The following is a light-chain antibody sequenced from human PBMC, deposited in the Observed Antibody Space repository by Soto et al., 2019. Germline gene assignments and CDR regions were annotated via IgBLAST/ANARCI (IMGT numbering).Light chain of an antibody. CDR1: SSNIGAGYD. CDR2: GNS. V-gene: IGLV1-40*01. Sequence: QSVLTQPPSVSRAPGQRVTISCTGSSSNIGAGYDVHWYQQLPGTAPKLLIYGNSNRPSGVPDRFSGSKSGTSASLAITGLQAEDEADYYCQSYDSSLSGRYVVFGGGTKLTVL. J-gene: IGLJ2*01. CDR3: QSYDSSLSGRYVV.